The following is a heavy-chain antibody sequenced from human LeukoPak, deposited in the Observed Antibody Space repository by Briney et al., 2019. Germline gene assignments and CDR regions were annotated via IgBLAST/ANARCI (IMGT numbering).Heavy chain of an antibody. CDR2: INPSGGST. CDR1: GYTFTSYY. D-gene: IGHD6-19*01. J-gene: IGHJ3*02. V-gene: IGHV1-46*01. CDR3: ARAPRNSSGWYGDAFDI. Sequence: ASVKVSCKASGYTFTSYYMHWVRQAPGQGLEWMGIINPSGGSTSYAQKFQGRVTTTRDTSTSTVYMELSSLRSEDTAVYYCARAPRNSSGWYGDAFDIWGQGTMVTVSS.